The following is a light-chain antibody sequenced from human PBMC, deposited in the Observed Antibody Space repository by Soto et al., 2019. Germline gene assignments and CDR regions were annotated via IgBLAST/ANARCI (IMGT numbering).Light chain of an antibody. V-gene: IGKV1-5*03. CDR2: KAS. CDR1: QGISSW. J-gene: IGKJ1*01. CDR3: QQYNDYSRT. Sequence: DIQMIQSPSTLSASVGDRVTITCRASQGISSWLAWYQQRPGKAPKLLIYKASTLEGGVPSRFSGSGSGTEFTLTISGLQPDDFATYYCQQYNDYSRTFGQGTKVEI.